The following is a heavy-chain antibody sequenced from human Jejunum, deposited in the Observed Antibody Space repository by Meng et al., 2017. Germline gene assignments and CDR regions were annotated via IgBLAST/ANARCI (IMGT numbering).Heavy chain of an antibody. J-gene: IGHJ4*02. V-gene: IGHV4-39*07. D-gene: IGHD2-8*01. CDR3: ARDHGIYYWFYY. CDR2: FHYTGNT. Sequence: QLDESRPCLVKPSATLSFTCSASGASIDTDKYYWGWVRQPPGKGLEWIGTFHYTGNTDYNPPLKSRVTISLDVSKNQLSLKLSSVSAADTAVYYCARDHGIYYWFYYWGQGTLVTVSS. CDR1: GASIDTDKYY.